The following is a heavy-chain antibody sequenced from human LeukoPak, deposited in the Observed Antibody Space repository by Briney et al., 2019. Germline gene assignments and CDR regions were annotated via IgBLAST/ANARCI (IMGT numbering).Heavy chain of an antibody. Sequence: GESLKISCKGSGYSFTSYWIGWVRPMRGKGLEWMGITYPGDSDTRYSPSFQGQVTISADTSISTAYLQWSSLKASDTAMYYCASHLHDSSGSYLWYFDYWGQGTLVTVSS. CDR2: TYPGDSDT. D-gene: IGHD3-22*01. CDR3: ASHLHDSSGSYLWYFDY. J-gene: IGHJ4*02. CDR1: GYSFTSYW. V-gene: IGHV5-51*01.